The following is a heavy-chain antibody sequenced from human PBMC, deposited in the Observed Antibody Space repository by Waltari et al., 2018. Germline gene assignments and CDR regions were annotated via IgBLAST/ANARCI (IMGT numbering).Heavy chain of an antibody. J-gene: IGHJ4*02. CDR1: GITFSRHC. Sequence: EVQLVDSGGGLVHPAGSVRRPCSASGITFSRHCVHWVRQAPGKGLEWVSRISPDGGDRIYADSVKGRFTISRDNARNTLFLQMSSLRIEDTAIYHCAAVQEMAPDYWGQGTLVTVSS. D-gene: IGHD5-12*01. CDR2: ISPDGGDR. V-gene: IGHV3-74*01. CDR3: AAVQEMAPDY.